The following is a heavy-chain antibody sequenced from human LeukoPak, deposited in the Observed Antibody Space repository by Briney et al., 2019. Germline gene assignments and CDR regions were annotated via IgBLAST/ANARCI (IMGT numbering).Heavy chain of an antibody. J-gene: IGHJ6*03. Sequence: SETLSLTCTVSGGSISSYYWSRIRQPPGKGLEWIGYIYYSGSTNYNPSLKSRVTISVDTSKNQFSLKLSSVTAADTAVYYCARGRDSSSWKNYYYYYYMDVWGKGTTITVSS. CDR2: IYYSGST. CDR1: GGSISSYY. D-gene: IGHD6-13*01. V-gene: IGHV4-59*01. CDR3: ARGRDSSSWKNYYYYYYMDV.